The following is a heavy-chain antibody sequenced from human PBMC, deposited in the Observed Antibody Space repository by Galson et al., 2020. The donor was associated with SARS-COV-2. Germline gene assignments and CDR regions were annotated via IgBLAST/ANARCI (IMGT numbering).Heavy chain of an antibody. D-gene: IGHD6-19*01. Sequence: ASVKVSCKASGYTFTSYDINWVRQATGQGLEWMGWMNPNSGNTGYAQKFQGRVTMTRNTSISTAYMELSSLRSEDTAVYYCARSLPPYSSGWWQYFQHWGQGTLVTVSS. CDR1: GYTFTSYD. J-gene: IGHJ1*01. CDR3: ARSLPPYSSGWWQYFQH. V-gene: IGHV1-8*01. CDR2: MNPNSGNT.